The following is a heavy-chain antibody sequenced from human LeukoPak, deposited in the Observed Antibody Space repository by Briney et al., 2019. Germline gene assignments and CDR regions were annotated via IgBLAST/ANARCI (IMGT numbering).Heavy chain of an antibody. V-gene: IGHV4-4*09. CDR2: IYTSGII. Sequence: SETLSLTCTVSGGSISSYYWSWVRQPPGKGLEWIGYIYTSGIINYNPSLKSRVTMSEDTAKNQFSLKLSSVTAADTAVYYCARLGGYYDPFDYSGHGTLCTVSS. D-gene: IGHD3-22*01. J-gene: IGHJ4*01. CDR3: ARLGGYYDPFDY. CDR1: GGSISSYY.